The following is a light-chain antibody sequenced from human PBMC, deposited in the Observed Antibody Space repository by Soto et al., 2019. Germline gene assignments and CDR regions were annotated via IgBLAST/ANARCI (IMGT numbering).Light chain of an antibody. CDR2: EVS. Sequence: QSALTQPASVSGSPGQSITISCTGTSSDVGGYNYVSWYQQHPGKAPKLMIYEVSNRPSGVSNRFSGSKSGNTASLTISGIQAEDEADYYCSSYTSSSTPWVFGGGTKLTV. CDR3: SSYTSSSTPWV. J-gene: IGLJ3*02. V-gene: IGLV2-14*01. CDR1: SSDVGGYNY.